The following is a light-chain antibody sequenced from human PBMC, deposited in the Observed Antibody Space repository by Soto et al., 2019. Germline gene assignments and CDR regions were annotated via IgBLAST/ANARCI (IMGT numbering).Light chain of an antibody. V-gene: IGLV1-44*01. CDR1: SSNIGSNT. CDR3: AAGDDSLNGPV. Sequence: QLVLTQPPSASGTPGQRVTISCSGRSSNIGSNTVNWYQQLPGTAPKLLIYSANQRPSGVPDRFSGSKSGTSASLAISGLQSEDEADYYCAAGDDSLNGPVFGGGTKLTVL. CDR2: SAN. J-gene: IGLJ2*01.